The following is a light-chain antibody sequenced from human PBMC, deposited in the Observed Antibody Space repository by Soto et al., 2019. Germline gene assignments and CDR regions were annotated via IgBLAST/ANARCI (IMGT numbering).Light chain of an antibody. CDR2: GAS. Sequence: EIVMTQSPATLSVSPGERATLSCRASQSVSSNLAWYQQKPGQAPRLLIYGASTRATGIPARISGSGSGTEFTLTISSMQSEDFAVYYCQQYNNWSLYTFGQGTKLEIK. CDR1: QSVSSN. J-gene: IGKJ2*01. CDR3: QQYNNWSLYT. V-gene: IGKV3-15*01.